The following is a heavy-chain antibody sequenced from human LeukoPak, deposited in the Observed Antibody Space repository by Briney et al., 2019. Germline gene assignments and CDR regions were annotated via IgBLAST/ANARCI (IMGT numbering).Heavy chain of an antibody. J-gene: IGHJ3*02. V-gene: IGHV3-13*04. CDR2: IGTAGDT. CDR3: ARGGYYDSSGYYNPGAFDI. Sequence: PGGSLRLSCAASGFTFSSYDMHWVRQAPGKGLEWVSAIGTAGDTYYPGSVKGRFTISRENAKNSLYLQMNSLRAGDTAVYYCARGGYYDSSGYYNPGAFDIWGQGTMVTVSS. D-gene: IGHD3-22*01. CDR1: GFTFSSYD.